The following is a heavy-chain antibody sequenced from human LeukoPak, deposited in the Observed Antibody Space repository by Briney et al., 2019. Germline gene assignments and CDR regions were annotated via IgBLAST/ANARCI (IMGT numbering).Heavy chain of an antibody. CDR1: GYTFTGYY. Sequence: GASVKVSCKASGYTFTGYYMHWVRQAPGQGLEWMGWINPNSGGTNYAQKFQGRVTMTRDTPISTAYMELSRLRSDDTAVYYCARDAYYYDSSGYYYNYYGMDVWGQGTTVTVSS. CDR2: INPNSGGT. J-gene: IGHJ6*02. CDR3: ARDAYYYDSSGYYYNYYGMDV. D-gene: IGHD3-22*01. V-gene: IGHV1-2*02.